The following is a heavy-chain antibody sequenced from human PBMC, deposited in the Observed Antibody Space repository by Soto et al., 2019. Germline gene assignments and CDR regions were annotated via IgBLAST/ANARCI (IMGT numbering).Heavy chain of an antibody. V-gene: IGHV6-1*01. J-gene: IGHJ6*02. CDR3: ARGRISSTWYGGGYYYYGMDV. CDR1: GDSVSSNSAA. D-gene: IGHD6-13*01. Sequence: SQTLSLTCAISGDSVSSNSAAWNWIRQSPSRGLEWLGRTYYRSKWYNDYAVSVKSRITINPDTSKNQFSLQLNSVTPEDTAVYYCARGRISSTWYGGGYYYYGMDVWGQGTTVTVSS. CDR2: TYYRSKWYN.